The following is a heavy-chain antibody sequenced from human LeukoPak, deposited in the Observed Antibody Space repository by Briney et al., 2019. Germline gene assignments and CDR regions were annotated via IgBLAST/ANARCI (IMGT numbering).Heavy chain of an antibody. CDR1: GFTFSDYY. CDR2: ISGSGGST. D-gene: IGHD6-13*01. Sequence: GGSLRLSCAASGFTFSDYYMSWIRQAPGKGLEWVSAISGSGGSTYYADSVKGRFTISRDNSKNTLCLQMNSLRAEDTAVYYCAKAPRAAAGTYNGMDVWGQGTTVTVSS. J-gene: IGHJ6*02. V-gene: IGHV3-23*01. CDR3: AKAPRAAAGTYNGMDV.